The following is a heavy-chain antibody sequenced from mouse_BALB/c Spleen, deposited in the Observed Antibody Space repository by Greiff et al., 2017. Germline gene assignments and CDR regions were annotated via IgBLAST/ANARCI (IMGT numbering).Heavy chain of an antibody. CDR2: INSNGGST. V-gene: IGHV5-6-3*01. CDR1: GFTFSSYG. CDR3: ARLAY. Sequence: EVMLVESGGGLVQPGGSLKLSCAASGFTFSSYGMSWVRQTPDKRLELVATINSNGGSTYYPDSVKGRFTISRDNAKNTLYLQMSSLKSEDTAMYYCARLAYWGQGTLVTVSA. J-gene: IGHJ3*01.